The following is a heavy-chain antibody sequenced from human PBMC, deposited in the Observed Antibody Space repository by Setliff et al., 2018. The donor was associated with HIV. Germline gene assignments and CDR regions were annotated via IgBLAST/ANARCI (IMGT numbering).Heavy chain of an antibody. D-gene: IGHD3-3*02. J-gene: IGHJ4*02. CDR2: ISAYNGNT. CDR1: GGTFSSYG. V-gene: IGHV1-18*01. CDR3: ARDSDHFWSGDYAAFDY. Sequence: GASVKVSCKASGGTFSSYGISWVRQAPGQGLEWMGWISAYNGNTNYAQKLQGGVTMTTDTSSSTAYLDLRSLRSDDTAVYYCARDSDHFWSGDYAAFDYWGQGTLVTVSS.